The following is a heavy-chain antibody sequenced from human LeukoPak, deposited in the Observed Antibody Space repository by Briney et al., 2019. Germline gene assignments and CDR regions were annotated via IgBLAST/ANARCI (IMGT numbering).Heavy chain of an antibody. D-gene: IGHD3-10*01. J-gene: IGHJ5*02. CDR2: IYYSRST. Sequence: SETLPLTCTVSGGSISSYYWSWIRQPPGKGLEWIGYIYYSRSTNYNPSLKSRVTISVDTSKNQFSLKLSSVTAADTAVYYCARVETVLWFGELDHPMNWFDPWGQGTLVTVSS. V-gene: IGHV4-59*01. CDR1: GGSISSYY. CDR3: ARVETVLWFGELDHPMNWFDP.